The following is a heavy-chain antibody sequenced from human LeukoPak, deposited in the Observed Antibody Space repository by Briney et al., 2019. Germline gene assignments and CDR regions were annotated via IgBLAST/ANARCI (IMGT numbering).Heavy chain of an antibody. J-gene: IGHJ3*02. D-gene: IGHD5-24*01. V-gene: IGHV1-69*13. Sequence: SVKVSCKASGGTXSSYAISWVRQAPGQGLEWMGGIIPIFGTANYAQKFQGRVTITADESTSTAYMELSSLRSEDTAVYYCARGGDGYKEADDAFDIWGQGTMVTVSS. CDR3: ARGGDGYKEADDAFDI. CDR1: GGTXSSYA. CDR2: IIPIFGTA.